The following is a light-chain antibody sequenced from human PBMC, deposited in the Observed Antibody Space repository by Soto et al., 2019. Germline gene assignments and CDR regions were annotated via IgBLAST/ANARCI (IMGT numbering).Light chain of an antibody. Sequence: QSVLTQPPSVSGAPGQRVTISCTGSSSNIGAGYDVHWYQQLPGTAPKLLIYVNSNRPSGVPDRFSGSKSGTSASLAITGLQAEDGADYYCQSYDSSLSGYVVFGGGTKLTVL. CDR2: VNS. J-gene: IGLJ2*01. CDR1: SSNIGAGYD. CDR3: QSYDSSLSGYVV. V-gene: IGLV1-40*01.